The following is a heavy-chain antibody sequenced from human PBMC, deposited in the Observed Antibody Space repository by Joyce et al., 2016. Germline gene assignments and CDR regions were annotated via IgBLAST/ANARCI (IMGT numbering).Heavy chain of an antibody. Sequence: EVYLVESGGGLVQPGGSLRLSCAASGFSFRYFWMDWVRQAPGKGLEWVAQINEDGSEKNYMDSLRGRFTISRDNAKNSVDLQINSPRVEDTAVYYCTRGSGTGWFDPWGQGTLVTVSS. CDR1: GFSFRYFW. J-gene: IGHJ5*02. V-gene: IGHV3-7*03. CDR3: TRGSGTGWFDP. D-gene: IGHD6-13*01. CDR2: INEDGSEK.